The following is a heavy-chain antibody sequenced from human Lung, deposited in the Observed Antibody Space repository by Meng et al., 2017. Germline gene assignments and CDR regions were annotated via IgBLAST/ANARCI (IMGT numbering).Heavy chain of an antibody. V-gene: IGHV4-34*02. CDR3: ARGPTTMAHDFDY. CDR2: INHSGST. J-gene: IGHJ4*02. CDR1: GGSLSDYY. Sequence: VRLIHGGAGLLNPSGTRSPTCVFSGGSLSDYYWSWIRQSPGKGLEWIGEINHSGSTNYNPSLESRATISVDTSQNNLSLKLSSVTAADSAVYYCARGPTTMAHDFDYWGQGTLVTVSS. D-gene: IGHD4-11*01.